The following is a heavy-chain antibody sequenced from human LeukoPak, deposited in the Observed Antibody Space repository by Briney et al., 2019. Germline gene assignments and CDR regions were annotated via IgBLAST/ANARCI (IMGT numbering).Heavy chain of an antibody. CDR1: GGSFSGYF. CDR3: ARGPPTAFDRSSYYMDV. J-gene: IGHJ6*03. CDR2: INHSGST. V-gene: IGHV4-34*01. Sequence: SETLSLTCAVHGGSFSGYFWSWIRQPPGKGLEWIGEINHSGSTNYNPSLKSRVTISVDTSKNQFSLKLTSVTAADTAVYYCARGPPTAFDRSSYYMDVWGKGTTVTVSS. D-gene: IGHD3-3*02.